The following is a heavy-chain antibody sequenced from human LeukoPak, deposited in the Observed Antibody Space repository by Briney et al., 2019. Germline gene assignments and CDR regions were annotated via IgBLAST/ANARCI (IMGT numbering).Heavy chain of an antibody. V-gene: IGHV3-74*01. CDR2: INSDGSST. CDR3: ARDRIAAAVDRPIPPDY. J-gene: IGHJ4*02. D-gene: IGHD6-13*01. Sequence: PGGSLRLSCAASGFTFSSYWMHWVRQAPGKGLVWVSRINSDGSSTSYADSVKGRFTISRDNAKNTLYLQMNSLRAEDTAVYYCARDRIAAAVDRPIPPDYWGQGTLVTVSS. CDR1: GFTFSSYW.